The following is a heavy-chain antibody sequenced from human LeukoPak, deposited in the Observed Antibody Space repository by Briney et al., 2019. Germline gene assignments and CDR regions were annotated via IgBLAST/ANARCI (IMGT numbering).Heavy chain of an antibody. Sequence: ASLKVSCKAPGYTFTSHHINWVRQATVQALEWMGWMNPNNGNTSYAQRFPGRGTMTRNTSIRTAYMVLRSLRSEDTAVYYCAIRMDCSNTACYARGSGSGSSYFDYWGQGTLVTVSS. V-gene: IGHV1-8*01. D-gene: IGHD2-2*01. CDR3: AIRMDCSNTACYARGSGSGSSYFDY. J-gene: IGHJ4*02. CDR1: GYTFTSHH. CDR2: MNPNNGNT.